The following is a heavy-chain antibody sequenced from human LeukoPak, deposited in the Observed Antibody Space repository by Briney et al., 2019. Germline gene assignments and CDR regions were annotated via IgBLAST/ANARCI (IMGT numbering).Heavy chain of an antibody. Sequence: ASVKVSCKASGYTFTGYYMHWVRQAPGQGLEWMGWINPNSGGTNYAQKFQGRVTMTRDTSISTAYMELSRLRSDDTAVHYCAREYDSSGYSYYGMDVWGQGTTVTVSS. CDR1: GYTFTGYY. J-gene: IGHJ6*02. V-gene: IGHV1-2*02. CDR2: INPNSGGT. D-gene: IGHD3-22*01. CDR3: AREYDSSGYSYYGMDV.